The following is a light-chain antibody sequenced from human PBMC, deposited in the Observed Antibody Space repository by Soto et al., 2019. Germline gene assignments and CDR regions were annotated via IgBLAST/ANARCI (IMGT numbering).Light chain of an antibody. CDR3: QQRSNWPPT. V-gene: IGKV3-11*01. CDR2: GAS. J-gene: IGKJ5*01. Sequence: VMRQAGASLSVSTGEGGTISYMASQTINNNVAWYQLMDGQVPRLVIYGASTRATDIPARFSGSGSGPDFTLTISSLEPEDFAVYYCQQRSNWPPTFGKGTRLEIK. CDR1: QTINNN.